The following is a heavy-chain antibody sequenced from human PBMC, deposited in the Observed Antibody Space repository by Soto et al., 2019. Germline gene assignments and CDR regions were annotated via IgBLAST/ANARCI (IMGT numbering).Heavy chain of an antibody. CDR3: VKVSTFYDILTGYYSTNFFDP. J-gene: IGHJ5*02. CDR1: GFTFSEYA. D-gene: IGHD3-9*01. Sequence: PGGSLRLSCSASGFTFSEYAMHWVRQAPGKGLQYVSTIRSDGDITYYADSVKGRFTISRDNSKNTLYLQMNSLRPEDTAVYYCVKVSTFYDILTGYYSTNFFDPWGQGTLVTVSS. CDR2: IRSDGDIT. V-gene: IGHV3-64D*06.